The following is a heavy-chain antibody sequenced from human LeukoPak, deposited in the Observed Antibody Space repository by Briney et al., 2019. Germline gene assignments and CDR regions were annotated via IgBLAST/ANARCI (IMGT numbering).Heavy chain of an antibody. J-gene: IGHJ4*02. D-gene: IGHD4/OR15-4a*01. V-gene: IGHV3-30*02. CDR2: IRFDGRHD. CDR3: AKGIYDYALDF. Sequence: PGGSLTLSCAASGFTFRNFGMHWVRQAPGKGLEWVAFIRFDGRHDYYVDSLKGRFTISRDNSKNTVSLQMNSLRSEDTALYYCAKGIYDYALDFWGQGALVTVSS. CDR1: GFTFRNFG.